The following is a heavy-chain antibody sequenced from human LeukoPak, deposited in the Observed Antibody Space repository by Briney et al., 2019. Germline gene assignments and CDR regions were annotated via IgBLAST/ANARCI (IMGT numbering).Heavy chain of an antibody. CDR1: GGSITNYY. CDR3: ARDQYSGRFDY. Sequence: SETLSLTCTVSGGSITNYYWSWIRQPPGKGLECVGYVYYSGNPEYNPSLKSRVTILIDTSKNQFSLKLSSVTAADTAVYYCARDQYSGRFDYWGQGTLVTVSS. CDR2: VYYSGNP. J-gene: IGHJ4*02. V-gene: IGHV4-59*01. D-gene: IGHD1-26*01.